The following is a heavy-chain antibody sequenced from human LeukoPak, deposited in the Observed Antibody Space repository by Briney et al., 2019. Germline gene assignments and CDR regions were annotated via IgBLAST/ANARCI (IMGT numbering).Heavy chain of an antibody. J-gene: IGHJ4*02. CDR3: ARVSRLRFLEWLLPGLNFDY. CDR2: SYYCEST. CDR1: GGSISSYY. Sequence: SETLSLTCTVSGGSISSYYWSWIRQPPGKGLEWIGYSYYCESTNYNPSLKSRVTISVDTSKNQFSLKLSSVTAADTAVYYCARVSRLRFLEWLLPGLNFDYWGQGTLVSVSS. D-gene: IGHD3-3*01. V-gene: IGHV4-59*01.